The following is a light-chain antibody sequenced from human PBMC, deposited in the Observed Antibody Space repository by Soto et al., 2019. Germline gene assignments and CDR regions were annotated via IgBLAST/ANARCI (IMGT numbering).Light chain of an antibody. CDR3: QQYITLPHT. Sequence: EIVMTQSPATLSVSPVERATLSCRASQSVSSNLAWYQQKPGQAPRLLIYGISSRATGIPDRFSGSGSGTDFTLTISRLEPEDFVVYYCQQYITLPHTFGQGTKVDIK. J-gene: IGKJ2*01. CDR1: QSVSSN. CDR2: GIS. V-gene: IGKV3D-15*02.